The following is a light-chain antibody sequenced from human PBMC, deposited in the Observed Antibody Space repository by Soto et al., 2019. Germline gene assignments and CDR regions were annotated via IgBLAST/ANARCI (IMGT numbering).Light chain of an antibody. CDR3: SSYTSSSLYV. CDR1: SSDVGGYNY. J-gene: IGLJ1*01. CDR2: DVS. V-gene: IGLV2-14*03. Sequence: QSALTQPASVSGSPGQSITISCTGTSSDVGGYNYVSWYQQHPGKAPKLMIYDVSNRHSGVSNRFSGSKSGNTASLTISGLQAEDEAAYYCSSYTSSSLYVFGTGTKLTVL.